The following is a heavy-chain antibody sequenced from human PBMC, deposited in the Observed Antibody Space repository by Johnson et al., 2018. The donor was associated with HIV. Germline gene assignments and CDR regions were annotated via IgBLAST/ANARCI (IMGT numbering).Heavy chain of an antibody. CDR3: ARGRGSKDM. Sequence: MLLVESGGGLVQPGGSLRLSCAASGFTFGSYAMSWVRQAPGKGLEWVCGINWNGDKRGYADSVKGRFTISRDNAKNSLFLQMNGLRAEETAVYYCARGRGSKDMWGQRTRVTVSS. J-gene: IGHJ3*02. V-gene: IGHV3-20*04. CDR2: INWNGDKR. CDR1: GFTFGSYA.